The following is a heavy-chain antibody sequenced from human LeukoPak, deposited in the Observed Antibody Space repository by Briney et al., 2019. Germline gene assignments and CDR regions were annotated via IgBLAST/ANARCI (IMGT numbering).Heavy chain of an antibody. D-gene: IGHD2-15*01. Sequence: PSETLSLTCTVSGDSISSYYWSWIRQPPGKGLEWIGYIYYSGTTNYNPSLKSRVTISVDTSKNQFSLKLSSVTAADTAVYYCARAYCSGGSCYSSRGMFDPWGQGTLVIVSS. J-gene: IGHJ5*02. V-gene: IGHV4-59*01. CDR3: ARAYCSGGSCYSSRGMFDP. CDR2: IYYSGTT. CDR1: GDSISSYY.